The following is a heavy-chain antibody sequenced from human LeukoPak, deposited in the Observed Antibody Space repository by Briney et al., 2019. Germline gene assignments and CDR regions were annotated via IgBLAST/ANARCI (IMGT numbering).Heavy chain of an antibody. CDR3: AREVLRYYDSSGHPHYFDY. Sequence: GGSLRLSCAASGFTFSYHSMSWVRQAPGKGLEWVSSISSTSGYIFYADSAKGRFTISRDNAKNSLYLQMSSLRVEDTAVYYCAREVLRYYDSSGHPHYFDYWGQGTLVTVSS. J-gene: IGHJ4*02. V-gene: IGHV3-21*06. CDR2: ISSTSGYI. D-gene: IGHD3-22*01. CDR1: GFTFSYHS.